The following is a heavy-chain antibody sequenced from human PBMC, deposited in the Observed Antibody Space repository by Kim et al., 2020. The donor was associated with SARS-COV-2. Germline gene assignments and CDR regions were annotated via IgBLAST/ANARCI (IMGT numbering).Heavy chain of an antibody. J-gene: IGHJ4*02. V-gene: IGHV1-18*01. Sequence: ASVKVSCKASGYTFTSYGISWVRQAPGQGLEWLGWISAYNGNTNYAQKLQGRVTMTTDTSTSTAYMELRSLRSDDTAVYYCARTPPRGHYFDYWGQGTLVTVSS. CDR2: ISAYNGNT. CDR1: GYTFTSYG. CDR3: ARTPPRGHYFDY. D-gene: IGHD2-15*01.